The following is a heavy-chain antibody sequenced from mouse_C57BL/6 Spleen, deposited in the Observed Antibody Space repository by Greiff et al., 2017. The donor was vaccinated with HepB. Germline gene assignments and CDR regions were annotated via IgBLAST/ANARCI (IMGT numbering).Heavy chain of an antibody. D-gene: IGHD1-1*01. Sequence: VQLQQSGAELVRPGTSVKMSCKASGYTFTNYWIGWAKQRPGHGLEWIGDIYPGGGYTNYNEKFKGKATLTADKSSSTAYMQFSSLTSEDSGIYYFARITTVVEGYFDVWGTGTTVTVSS. CDR2: IYPGGGYT. CDR3: ARITTVVEGYFDV. J-gene: IGHJ1*03. V-gene: IGHV1-63*01. CDR1: GYTFTNYW.